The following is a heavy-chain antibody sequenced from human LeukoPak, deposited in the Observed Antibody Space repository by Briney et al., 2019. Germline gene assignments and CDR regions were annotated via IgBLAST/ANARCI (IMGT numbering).Heavy chain of an antibody. CDR3: ARHDGATYDY. D-gene: IGHD1-26*01. V-gene: IGHV4-59*08. CDR1: GGSISSYY. Sequence: PSETLSLTCTVSGGSISSYYWSWIRQPPGKGLEWIGYIYYSGSTNYNPSLKSRVTISVDTSKNQFSLKLSFVTAADTAVYYCARHDGATYDYWGQGTLVTVSS. J-gene: IGHJ4*02. CDR2: IYYSGST.